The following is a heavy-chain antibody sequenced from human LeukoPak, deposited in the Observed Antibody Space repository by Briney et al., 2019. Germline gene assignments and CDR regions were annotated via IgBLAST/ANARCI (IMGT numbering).Heavy chain of an antibody. Sequence: GESLKISCKGSGYSFTSYWIGWVRQMPGKGLEWMGIIYPGDSDTRYSPSFQGQVTISADNSISTAYLQWSSLKASDTAMYYCARPYYDSSGYSYYFDYWGQGTLVTVSS. D-gene: IGHD3-22*01. CDR2: IYPGDSDT. CDR3: ARPYYDSSGYSYYFDY. J-gene: IGHJ4*02. V-gene: IGHV5-51*01. CDR1: GYSFTSYW.